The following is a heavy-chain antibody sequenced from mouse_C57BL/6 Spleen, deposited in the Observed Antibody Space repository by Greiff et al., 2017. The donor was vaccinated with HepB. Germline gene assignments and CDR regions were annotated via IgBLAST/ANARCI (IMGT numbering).Heavy chain of an antibody. CDR1: GYSFTSCYF. CDR3: ARGAGGY. CDR2: ISYDGRN. V-gene: IGHV3-6*01. J-gene: IGHJ2*01. Sequence: DVKLQESGPGLVKPSQSLSLTCSVTGYSFTSCYFWYLNRQFPGNKLEWMGYISYDGRNNYNPSLKNRISITRDTSKNQFFLKLNSVTTEDTATYYCARGAGGYWGQGTTLTVSS.